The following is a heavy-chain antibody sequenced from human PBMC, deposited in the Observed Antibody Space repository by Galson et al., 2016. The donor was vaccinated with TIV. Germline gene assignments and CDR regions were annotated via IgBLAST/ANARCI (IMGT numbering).Heavy chain of an antibody. CDR3: ANMDSSGLSYARRCDY. V-gene: IGHV3-23*01. J-gene: IGHJ4*02. CDR2: IRGGGGST. CDR1: GITFSSYA. Sequence: SLRLSCAASGITFSSYAMSWVRQAPGKGLEWVSAIRGGGGSTSYEDSAKGRFTIPRDNSKSTLYLQLDSLRVEDTAVYYCANMDSSGLSYARRCDYWGQGTLVTVSS. D-gene: IGHD3-22*01.